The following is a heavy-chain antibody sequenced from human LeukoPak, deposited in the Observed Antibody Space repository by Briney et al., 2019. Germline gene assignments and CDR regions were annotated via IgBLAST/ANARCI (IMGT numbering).Heavy chain of an antibody. V-gene: IGHV1-2*02. D-gene: IGHD2-2*01. CDR1: GYTFTGYY. Sequence: GASVKVSCKVSGYTFTGYYMHWVRQAPGQGLEWMGWINPNSGDTNYVQKFQGRVTMTRDTSITTAYMELSRLRSDDTAVYYCARDWGYCSSTSCSRPHFDSWGQGTLVTVSS. J-gene: IGHJ4*02. CDR3: ARDWGYCSSTSCSRPHFDS. CDR2: INPNSGDT.